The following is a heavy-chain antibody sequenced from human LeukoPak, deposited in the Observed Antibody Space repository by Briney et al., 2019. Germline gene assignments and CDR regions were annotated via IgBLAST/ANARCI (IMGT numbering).Heavy chain of an antibody. V-gene: IGHV4-34*01. D-gene: IGHD4-17*01. CDR2: INHSGST. CDR3: ARRFYGDYAYFDY. J-gene: IGHJ4*02. CDR1: GGSFSGYY. Sequence: PSETLSLTCAVYGGSFSGYYWSWIRQPPGKGLGWIGEINHSGSTNYNPSLKSRVTISVDTSKNQFSLKLSSVTAADTAVYYCARRFYGDYAYFDYWGQGTLVTVSS.